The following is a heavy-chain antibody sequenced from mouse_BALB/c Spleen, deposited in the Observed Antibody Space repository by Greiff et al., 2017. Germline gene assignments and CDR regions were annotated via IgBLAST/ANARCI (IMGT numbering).Heavy chain of an antibody. CDR1: GFTFSSYA. D-gene: IGHD4-1*01. V-gene: IGHV5-9-4*01. CDR2: ISSGGSYT. J-gene: IGHJ3*01. CDR3: AELGQFAY. Sequence: VQLKESGGGLVKPGGSLKLSCAASGFTFSSYAMSWVRQSPEKRLEWVAEISSGGSYTYYPDTVTGRFTISRDNAKNTLYLEMSSLRSEDTAMYYCAELGQFAYWGQGTLVTVSA.